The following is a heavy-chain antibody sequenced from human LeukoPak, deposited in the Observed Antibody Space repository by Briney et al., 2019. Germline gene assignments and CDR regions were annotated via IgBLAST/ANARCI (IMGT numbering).Heavy chain of an antibody. V-gene: IGHV4-34*01. Sequence: PGGSLRLSCAASGSTFSSYGMSWVRQAPGKGLEWVGEIYHTGTTNYNPSLKSRVTISVDTSKNQFSLKLSSVTAADTAVYYCASPADACGGDCYLNWGQGTLVTVSS. CDR3: ASPADACGGDCYLN. D-gene: IGHD2-21*02. J-gene: IGHJ4*02. CDR1: GSTFSSYG. CDR2: IYHTGTT.